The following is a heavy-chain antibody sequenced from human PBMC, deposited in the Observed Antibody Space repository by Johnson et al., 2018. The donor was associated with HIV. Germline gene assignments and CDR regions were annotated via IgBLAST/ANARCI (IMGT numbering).Heavy chain of an antibody. D-gene: IGHD4-17*01. CDR2: ISWNSGSI. Sequence: LVESGGGLVQPGGSLRLSCAASGFTFDDYAMHWVRQAPGKGLEWVSGISWNSGSIGYADSVKGRFTISRDNAKNSLYLQMNSLRAEDTALYYCAKDIATTTDAFDIWGQGTMVTVSS. CDR1: GFTFDDYA. CDR3: AKDIATTTDAFDI. V-gene: IGHV3-9*01. J-gene: IGHJ3*02.